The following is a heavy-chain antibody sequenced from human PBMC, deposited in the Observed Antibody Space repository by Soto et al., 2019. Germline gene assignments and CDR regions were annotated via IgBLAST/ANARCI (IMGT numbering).Heavy chain of an antibody. J-gene: IGHJ4*02. CDR3: AKDHDIGYDWCDY. D-gene: IGHD5-12*01. V-gene: IGHV3-23*01. Sequence: VGSLRLSCAASGFTFSSYAMSWVRQAPGKGLEWVSAISGSGGSTYYADSVKGRFTISRDNSKNTLYLQMNSLRAEDTAVYYCAKDHDIGYDWCDYWGQGTLVTVSS. CDR1: GFTFSSYA. CDR2: ISGSGGST.